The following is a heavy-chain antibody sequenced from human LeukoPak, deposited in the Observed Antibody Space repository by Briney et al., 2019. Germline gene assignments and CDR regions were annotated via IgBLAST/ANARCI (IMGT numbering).Heavy chain of an antibody. CDR3: ARDRSYTAMVKYYFDY. CDR2: ISAYNGST. Sequence: AASVKVSYKASGYTFTSYGISWVRQAPGQGLEWMGWISAYNGSTNYAQKLQGRVTMTTDTSTSTAYMELRSLRSDDTAVYYCARDRSYTAMVKYYFDYWGQGTLVTVSS. J-gene: IGHJ4*02. D-gene: IGHD5-18*01. CDR1: GYTFTSYG. V-gene: IGHV1-18*01.